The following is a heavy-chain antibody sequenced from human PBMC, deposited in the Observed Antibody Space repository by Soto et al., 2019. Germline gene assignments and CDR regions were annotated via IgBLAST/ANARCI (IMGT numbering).Heavy chain of an antibody. Sequence: NVYCKTAVYGFTIAVGQCRRHESRQRLEWIGWIVVGSGNTNYAQKFQERVTITRDTSTSTAYMELSSLRSEDTAVYYCAAPRPNRYYYYCLDVWGKGTTVTVFS. CDR3: AAPRPNRYYYYCLDV. CDR1: VYGFTIAV. J-gene: IGHJ6*03. V-gene: IGHV1-58*01. CDR2: IVVGSGNT.